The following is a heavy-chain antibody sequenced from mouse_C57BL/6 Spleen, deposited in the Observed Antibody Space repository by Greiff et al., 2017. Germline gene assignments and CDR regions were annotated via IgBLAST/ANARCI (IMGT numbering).Heavy chain of an antibody. J-gene: IGHJ3*01. CDR2: IDPSDSET. Sequence: QVQLQQPGAELVRPGSSVKLSCKASGYTFTSYWMHWVKQRPIQGLEWIGNIDPSDSETHYNQKFKDKATLTVDKSSSTAYMQLSSLTSEDSAVDYCARDYSNGGLAYWGQGTLVTVSA. CDR3: ARDYSNGGLAY. D-gene: IGHD2-5*01. CDR1: GYTFTSYW. V-gene: IGHV1-52*01.